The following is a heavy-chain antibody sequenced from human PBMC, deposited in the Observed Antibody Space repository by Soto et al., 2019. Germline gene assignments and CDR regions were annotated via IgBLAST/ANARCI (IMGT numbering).Heavy chain of an antibody. V-gene: IGHV1-69*13. J-gene: IGHJ5*02. CDR1: GGTFSSYA. D-gene: IGHD5-12*01. CDR3: ARVRDGYHWPYNWFDP. CDR2: IIPIFGTA. Sequence: WASVKVSCKASGGTFSSYAISWVRQAPGQGLEWMGGIIPIFGTANYAQKFQGRVTITADESTSTAYMELSSLRSEDTAVYYCARVRDGYHWPYNWFDPWGQGTLVTVSS.